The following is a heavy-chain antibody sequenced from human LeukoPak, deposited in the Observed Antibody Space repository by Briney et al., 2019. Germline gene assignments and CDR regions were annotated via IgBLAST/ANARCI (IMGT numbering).Heavy chain of an antibody. Sequence: SETLSLTCTVSGGSISSGGYYWSWIRQHPGKGLEWIGYIYYSGSTYYNPSLKSRVTISVDTSKNQFSLKLSSVTAADTAVYYCAREMVWFGAYGMDVWGQGTTVTVSS. CDR2: IYYSGST. CDR3: AREMVWFGAYGMDV. D-gene: IGHD3-10*01. J-gene: IGHJ6*02. CDR1: GGSISSGGYY. V-gene: IGHV4-31*03.